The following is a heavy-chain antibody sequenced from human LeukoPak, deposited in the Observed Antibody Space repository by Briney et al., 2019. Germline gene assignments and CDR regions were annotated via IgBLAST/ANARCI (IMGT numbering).Heavy chain of an antibody. V-gene: IGHV1-69*13. CDR3: ATVVVAATWYYYGMDV. CDR2: IIPIFGTA. J-gene: IGHJ6*02. CDR1: GGTFSSYA. Sequence: SVKVSCKASGGTFSSYAISWVRQAPGQGLEWMGGIIPIFGTANYAQKFQGRVTITADESTSTAYMELSSLRSEDTAVYYCATVVVAATWYYYGMDVWGQGTTVTVSS. D-gene: IGHD2-15*01.